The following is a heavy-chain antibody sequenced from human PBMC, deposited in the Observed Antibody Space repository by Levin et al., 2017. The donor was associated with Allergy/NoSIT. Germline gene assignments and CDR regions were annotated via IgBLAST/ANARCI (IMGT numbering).Heavy chain of an antibody. V-gene: IGHV1-8*01. CDR2: MNPNSGNT. J-gene: IGHJ6*02. Sequence: GESLKISCKASGYTFTSYDINWVRQATGQGLEWMGWMNPNSGNTGYAQKFQGRVTMTRNTSISTAYMELSSLRSEDTAVYYCARVSRIYDFWSGSVYYYGMDVWGQGTTVTVSS. D-gene: IGHD3-3*01. CDR3: ARVSRIYDFWSGSVYYYGMDV. CDR1: GYTFTSYD.